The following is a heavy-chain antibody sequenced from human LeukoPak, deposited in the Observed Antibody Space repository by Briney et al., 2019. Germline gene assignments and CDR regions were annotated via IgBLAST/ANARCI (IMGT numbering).Heavy chain of an antibody. D-gene: IGHD3-3*01. CDR3: ARARVNFWSGSYHVTAPADY. Sequence: GGSLRLSCAASGFMFDDYGMSWVRQAPGKGLEWVSGINWNGGRTGYADSVKGRFTISRDNAKNSLYLQVNSLRAEDTAEYYCARARVNFWSGSYHVTAPADYWGQGTLVTVSS. J-gene: IGHJ4*02. CDR1: GFMFDDYG. CDR2: INWNGGRT. V-gene: IGHV3-20*04.